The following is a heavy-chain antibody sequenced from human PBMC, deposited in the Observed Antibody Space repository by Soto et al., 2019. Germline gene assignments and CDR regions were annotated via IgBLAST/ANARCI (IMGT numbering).Heavy chain of an antibody. CDR2: IYYSGST. CDR3: AREVWLQGGHFDY. Sequence: SETLSLTCTVSGVSVSGGSDYWSWIRQPPGKGLEWIGYIYYSGSTNYNPSLKGRVTISVDTSKNQFSLKLSSVTAADTAVYYCAREVWLQGGHFDYWGQGTLVTVSS. V-gene: IGHV4-61*01. D-gene: IGHD5-12*01. J-gene: IGHJ4*02. CDR1: GVSVSGGSDY.